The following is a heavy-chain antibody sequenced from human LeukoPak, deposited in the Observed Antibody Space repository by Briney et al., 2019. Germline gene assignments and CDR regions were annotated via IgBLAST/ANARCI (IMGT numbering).Heavy chain of an antibody. CDR2: ISGSGGST. V-gene: IGHV3-23*01. CDR1: GFTFSSYA. Sequence: GGSLRLSCAASGFTFSSYAMSWVRQAPGKGLEWVSAISGSGGSTYYADSVEGRFTISRDNSKNTLYLQMNSLRAEDTAVYYCAKPHIDSYYYDSSGYFDYWGQGTLVTVSS. D-gene: IGHD3-22*01. CDR3: AKPHIDSYYYDSSGYFDY. J-gene: IGHJ4*02.